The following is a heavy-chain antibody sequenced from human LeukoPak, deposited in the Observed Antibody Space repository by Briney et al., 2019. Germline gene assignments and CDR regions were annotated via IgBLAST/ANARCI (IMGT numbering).Heavy chain of an antibody. CDR1: GFTFDDYA. CDR2: ISWNSGSI. V-gene: IGHV3-9*01. D-gene: IGHD6-19*01. Sequence: SGGSLRLSCAASGFTFDDYAMPWVRQAPGKGLEWVSGISWNSGSIGYADSVKGRFTISRDNAKNSLYLQMNSLRAEDTALYYCAKDTVAGAYYYYGMDVWGQGTTVTVSS. CDR3: AKDTVAGAYYYYGMDV. J-gene: IGHJ6*02.